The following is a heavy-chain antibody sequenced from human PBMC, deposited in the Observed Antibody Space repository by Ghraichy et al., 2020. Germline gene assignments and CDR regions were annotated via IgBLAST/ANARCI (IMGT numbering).Heavy chain of an antibody. D-gene: IGHD4-17*01. Sequence: ASVKVSCKASGYTFTSYAMHWVRQAPGQRLEWMGWINAGNGNTKYSQKFQGRVTITRDTSASTAYMELSSLRSEDTAVYYCARDLGGDYVVSYAFDIWGQGTMVTVSS. V-gene: IGHV1-3*01. J-gene: IGHJ3*02. CDR2: INAGNGNT. CDR1: GYTFTSYA. CDR3: ARDLGGDYVVSYAFDI.